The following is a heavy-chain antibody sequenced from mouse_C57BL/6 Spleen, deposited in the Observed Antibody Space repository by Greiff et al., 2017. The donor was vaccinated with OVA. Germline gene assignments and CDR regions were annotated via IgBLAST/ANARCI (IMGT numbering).Heavy chain of an antibody. J-gene: IGHJ4*01. CDR3: ARPVSGAMDY. V-gene: IGHV5-6*01. CDR2: ISSGGSYT. Sequence: EVQVVESGGDLVKPGGSLKLSCAASGFTFSSYGMSWVRQTPDKRLEWVATISSGGSYTYYPDSVKGRFTISRDNAKNTLYLQMSSLKSEDTAMYYCARPVSGAMDYWGQGTSVTVSS. CDR1: GFTFSSYG. D-gene: IGHD3-1*01.